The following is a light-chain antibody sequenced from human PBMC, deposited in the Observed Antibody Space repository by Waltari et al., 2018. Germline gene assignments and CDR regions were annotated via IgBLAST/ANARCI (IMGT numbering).Light chain of an antibody. J-gene: IGKJ1*01. CDR3: QQYNTWPT. CDR1: QSINSN. V-gene: IGKV3-15*01. CDR2: GAS. Sequence: EIVMTQSPGTLSVSPGARATLSCRASQSINSNLAWYQQKPGQPPRLLIYGASTRASGIPARFSGSGSGTEFTLTISSLQSEDFAVYYCQQYNTWPTFGQGTKVEIK.